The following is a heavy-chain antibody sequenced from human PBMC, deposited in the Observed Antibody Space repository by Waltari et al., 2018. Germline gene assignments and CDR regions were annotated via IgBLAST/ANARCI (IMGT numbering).Heavy chain of an antibody. CDR1: GGSISSSSYY. CDR3: ASLGYSSSWSQSGVDY. D-gene: IGHD6-13*01. J-gene: IGHJ4*02. CDR2: IYYSGST. Sequence: QLQLQESGPGLVKPSETLSLTCTVSGGSISSSSYYWGWIRQPPGKGLEWIVSIYYSGSTYDNPSLKSRFPISVDTSKNQFSLKLSSVTAADTAVYYCASLGYSSSWSQSGVDYWGQGTLVTVSS. V-gene: IGHV4-39*01.